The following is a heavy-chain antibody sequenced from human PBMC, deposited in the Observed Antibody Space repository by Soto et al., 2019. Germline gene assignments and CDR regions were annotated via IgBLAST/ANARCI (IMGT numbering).Heavy chain of an antibody. CDR3: ARNPRGFSGKYGMDV. D-gene: IGHD3-10*01. Sequence: PSETLSLTCTVSGGSISSSYYYWGWIRHPPGKGLEWIGNLYYSGSTYYNPSLKSRVTISVDTSKNQFSLKLSSVTAADTAVYYCARNPRGFSGKYGMDVWGQGTTVTVSS. CDR2: LYYSGST. CDR1: GGSISSSYYY. V-gene: IGHV4-39*01. J-gene: IGHJ6*02.